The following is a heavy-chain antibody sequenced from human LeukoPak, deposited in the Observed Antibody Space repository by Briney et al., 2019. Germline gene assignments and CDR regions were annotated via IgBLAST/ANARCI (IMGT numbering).Heavy chain of an antibody. CDR1: GGSISSSSYY. CDR3: ARLYYDFWSGYSHYMDV. Sequence: SETLSLTCTVSGGSISSSSYYWGWIRQPPGKGLEWIGSIYYSGSTYCNPSLKSRVTISVDTSKNQFSLKLSSVTAADTAVYYCARLYYDFWSGYSHYMDVWGKGTTVTVSS. V-gene: IGHV4-39*01. CDR2: IYYSGST. D-gene: IGHD3-3*01. J-gene: IGHJ6*03.